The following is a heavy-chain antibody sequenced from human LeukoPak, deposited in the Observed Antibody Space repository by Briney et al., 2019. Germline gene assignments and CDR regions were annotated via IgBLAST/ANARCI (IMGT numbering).Heavy chain of an antibody. J-gene: IGHJ4*02. CDR1: GFTFSSYG. Sequence: GGSLRLSCAASGFTFSSYGMHWVRQAPGKGLEWVAVISYDGSNKYYADSVKSRFTISRDNSKNTLYLQMNSLRAEDTAVYYCAKDKGGGDSSIFDYWGQGTLVTVSS. D-gene: IGHD2-21*02. V-gene: IGHV3-30*18. CDR2: ISYDGSNK. CDR3: AKDKGGGDSSIFDY.